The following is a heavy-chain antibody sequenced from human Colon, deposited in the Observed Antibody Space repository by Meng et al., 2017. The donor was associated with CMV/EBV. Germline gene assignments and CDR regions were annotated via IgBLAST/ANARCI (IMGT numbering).Heavy chain of an antibody. CDR3: ASHSSYVWGSHH. V-gene: IGHV1-2*02. Sequence: QVQVVQSGAEVRMAGASVKVSCKASGYSFTGYYIHWVRQAPGQGLEWMGWMDPTTGRTDYAQKFQGTVTMTRDTSISTAYLELSRLTSDDTAVYYCASHSSYVWGSHHWGQGTLVTVSS. CDR2: MDPTTGRT. J-gene: IGHJ1*01. D-gene: IGHD3-16*01. CDR1: GYSFTGYY.